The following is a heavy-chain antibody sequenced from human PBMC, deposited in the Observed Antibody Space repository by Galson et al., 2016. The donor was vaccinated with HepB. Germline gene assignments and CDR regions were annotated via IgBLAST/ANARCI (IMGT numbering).Heavy chain of an antibody. D-gene: IGHD6-6*01. CDR2: SNHRGYT. J-gene: IGHJ4*02. Sequence: SEPLSLTCAVYGGSFSGYYWSWIRQPPGKGLEWIGESNHRGYTNYTPSLKSRVTISVDTSKNQISLRLNSVTAADTAVYYCARGSFALYSSSSGVDYWGQGTLVTVSS. CDR1: GGSFSGYY. V-gene: IGHV4-34*01. CDR3: ARGSFALYSSSSGVDY.